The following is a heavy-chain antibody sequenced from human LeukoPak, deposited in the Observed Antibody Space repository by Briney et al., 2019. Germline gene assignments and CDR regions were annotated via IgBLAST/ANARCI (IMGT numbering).Heavy chain of an antibody. CDR2: ISGSGGST. J-gene: IGHJ3*02. CDR3: ARDFNYDFWSGPHAFDI. V-gene: IGHV3-23*01. D-gene: IGHD3-3*01. Sequence: GGSLRLSCAASGFTFSSYAMSWVRQAPGKGLEWVSAISGSGGSTYYADSVKGRFTISRDNSKNTLYLQMNSLRAEDTAVYYCARDFNYDFWSGPHAFDIWGQGTMVTVSS. CDR1: GFTFSSYA.